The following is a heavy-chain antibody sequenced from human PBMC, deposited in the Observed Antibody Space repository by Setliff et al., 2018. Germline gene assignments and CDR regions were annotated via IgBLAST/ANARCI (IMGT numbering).Heavy chain of an antibody. CDR2: IGHTGSI. V-gene: IGHV4-38-2*02. CDR3: ARDHGHGGDSDD. CDR1: GYSISSGYI. J-gene: IGHJ4*02. Sequence: PSETLSLTCSVSGYSISSGYIWGWIRQPPGKGLEWVGNIGHTGSINYNPSLKSRLTISRDTSRNQVSLRLNSVTATDTAVYYCARDHGHGGDSDDWGQGILVTVSS. D-gene: IGHD2-21*02.